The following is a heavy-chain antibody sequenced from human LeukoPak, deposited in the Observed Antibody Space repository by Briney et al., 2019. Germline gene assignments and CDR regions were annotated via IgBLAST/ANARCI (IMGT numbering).Heavy chain of an antibody. D-gene: IGHD3-22*01. J-gene: IGHJ3*02. Sequence: GRSLRLSCAASGFTFSSYAMSWVRQAPGKGLEWVSAISGSGGSTYYADSVKGRFTISSDNSKNTLHLQMNSLRAEDTAVYYCAKDAKPYYYDSSGYYYAGAFDIWRQGTMVTVSS. CDR3: AKDAKPYYYDSSGYYYAGAFDI. V-gene: IGHV3-23*01. CDR1: GFTFSSYA. CDR2: ISGSGGST.